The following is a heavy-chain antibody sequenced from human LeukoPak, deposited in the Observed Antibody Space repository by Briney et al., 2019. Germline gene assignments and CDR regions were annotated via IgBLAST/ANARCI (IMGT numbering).Heavy chain of an antibody. Sequence: GGSLRLSCAASGFTFSSYAMSWVRQAPGKGLEWVSAISGSGGSTYYADSVKGRLTISRDNSKNTLYLQMNSLRAEDTAVYYCAKDRRFGELSGWGQGTLVTVSS. J-gene: IGHJ4*02. CDR2: ISGSGGST. V-gene: IGHV3-23*01. CDR1: GFTFSSYA. D-gene: IGHD3-10*01. CDR3: AKDRRFGELSG.